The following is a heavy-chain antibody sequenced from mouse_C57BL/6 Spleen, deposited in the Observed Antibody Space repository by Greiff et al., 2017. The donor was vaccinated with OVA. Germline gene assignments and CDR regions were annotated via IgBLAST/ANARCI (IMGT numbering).Heavy chain of an antibody. J-gene: IGHJ2*01. D-gene: IGHD2-3*01. CDR1: GYTFTDYE. Sequence: QVQLQQSGAELVRPGASVTLSCKASGYTFTDYEMHWVKQTPVHGLEWIGAIDPETGGTAYNQKFKGKAILTADKSSSTAYMELRSLTSEDSAVYYCTRSRDGYQYYFDYWGKGTTLTVSS. V-gene: IGHV1-15*01. CDR2: IDPETGGT. CDR3: TRSRDGYQYYFDY.